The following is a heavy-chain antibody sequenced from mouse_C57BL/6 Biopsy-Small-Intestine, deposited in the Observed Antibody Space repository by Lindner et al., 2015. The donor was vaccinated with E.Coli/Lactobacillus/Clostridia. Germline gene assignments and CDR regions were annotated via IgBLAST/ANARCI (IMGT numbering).Heavy chain of an antibody. CDR3: ARERVYYDYDGDYFDY. CDR1: GYTFTNYD. V-gene: IGHV1-85*01. J-gene: IGHJ2*01. D-gene: IGHD2-4*01. Sequence: VQLQESGPDLVRPGASVKLSCKASGYTFTNYDINWVKQRPGQGLEWIGWIYPKDGNTVYNEKFKGKATLTVDKFSSIAYMELHSLTSEDSAVYFCARERVYYDYDGDYFDYWGQGTTLTVSS. CDR2: IYPKDGNT.